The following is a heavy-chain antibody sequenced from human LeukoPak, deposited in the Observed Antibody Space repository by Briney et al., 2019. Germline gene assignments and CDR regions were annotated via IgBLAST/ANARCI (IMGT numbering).Heavy chain of an antibody. V-gene: IGHV3-7*01. CDR2: IKEDGSDK. CDR3: ARDAGYGYDRFDY. Sequence: PGGSLRLSCAASGFTFSSYGMHWVRQAPGKGLEWVANIKEDGSDKNYVESMKGRFTISRDNAKNSLYLQMNSLRVEDTAVYYCARDAGYGYDRFDYWGQGTQVTVSS. D-gene: IGHD5-18*01. CDR1: GFTFSSYG. J-gene: IGHJ4*02.